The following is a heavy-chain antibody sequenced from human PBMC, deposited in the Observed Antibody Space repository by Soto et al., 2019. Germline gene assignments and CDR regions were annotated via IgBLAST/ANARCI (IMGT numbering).Heavy chain of an antibody. Sequence: GASVKVSCKASGGTFSSYAISWGRQAPGQGLEGMGGIIPIFGTANYAQKFQGRVTMTADESTSTAYMELSSLRSEDTAVYYCAREWGYSYGPTDWFDSWGQGTLVTVYS. CDR3: AREWGYSYGPTDWFDS. V-gene: IGHV1-69*13. D-gene: IGHD5-18*01. CDR1: GGTFSSYA. CDR2: IIPIFGTA. J-gene: IGHJ5*01.